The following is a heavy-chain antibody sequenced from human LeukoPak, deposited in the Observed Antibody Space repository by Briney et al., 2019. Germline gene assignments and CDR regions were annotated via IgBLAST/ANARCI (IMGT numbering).Heavy chain of an antibody. CDR1: GGSISSSSYY. V-gene: IGHV4-39*01. CDR2: IYYSGST. J-gene: IGHJ5*02. D-gene: IGHD5-18*01. CDR3: ARHGANGYSYGYNWFDP. Sequence: SETLSLTCTVSGGSISSSSYYWGWIRQPPGKGLEWIGSIYYSGSTYYNPSLKSRVTISVDTSKNQFSLKLSSVTAADTAVYYCARHGANGYSYGYNWFDPWGQGTLVTVPS.